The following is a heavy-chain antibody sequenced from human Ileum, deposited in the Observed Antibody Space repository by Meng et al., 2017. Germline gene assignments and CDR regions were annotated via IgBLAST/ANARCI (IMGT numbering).Heavy chain of an antibody. D-gene: IGHD6-19*01. V-gene: IGHV4-39*07. CDR3: ARDGTTAVPGVWFDP. CDR2: IYYSGST. Sequence: GQGLWNPQESLSLPVMASYGSITSSYYWGWIRQPPGKGLEWIASIYYSGSTYYNPSLKSRVTISVDTSKNQFSLKVISVTAADTAVYYCARDGTTAVPGVWFDPWGQGTLVTVSS. CDR1: YGSITSSYY. J-gene: IGHJ5*02.